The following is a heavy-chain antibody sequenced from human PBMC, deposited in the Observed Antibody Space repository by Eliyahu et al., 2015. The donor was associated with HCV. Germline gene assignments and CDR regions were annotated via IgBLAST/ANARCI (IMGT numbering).Heavy chain of an antibody. CDR1: GGSISSSSYY. J-gene: IGHJ4*02. CDR3: ARQEWELLVLLY. D-gene: IGHD1-26*01. Sequence: QLQLQESGPGLVKPSETLSLTCTVSGGSISSSSYYWGWIRQPPGKGLEWIGSIYYSGSTYYNPSLKSRVTISVDTSKNQFSLKLSSVTAADTAVYYCARQEWELLVLLYWGQGTLVTVSS. CDR2: IYYSGST. V-gene: IGHV4-39*01.